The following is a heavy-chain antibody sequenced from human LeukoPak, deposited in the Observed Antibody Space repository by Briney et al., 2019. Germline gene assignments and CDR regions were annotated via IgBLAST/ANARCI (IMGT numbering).Heavy chain of an antibody. CDR1: GYSISSGYY. CDR3: ARRVGGWYEDY. Sequence: SETLSLTCTVSGYSISSGYYWGWIRQPPGKGLEWIGSIYHSGSTYYNPSLKSRVTISVDTSKNQFSLKLSSVTAADTAVYYCARRVGGWYEDYWGQGTLVTVSS. CDR2: IYHSGST. V-gene: IGHV4-38-2*02. J-gene: IGHJ4*02. D-gene: IGHD6-19*01.